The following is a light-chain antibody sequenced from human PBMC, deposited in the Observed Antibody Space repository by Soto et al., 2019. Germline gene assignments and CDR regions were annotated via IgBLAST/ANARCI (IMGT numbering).Light chain of an antibody. Sequence: QSALTQPASVSGSPGQSITISCTGTSSDVGRYNYVSWYQQHPGKAPKLMIYEVSNRPSGVSNRFSGSKSGNTASLTISGLPAEDEADYYCSSYTSSSTRVFGGGTKLTVL. J-gene: IGLJ3*02. CDR1: SSDVGRYNY. V-gene: IGLV2-14*01. CDR2: EVS. CDR3: SSYTSSSTRV.